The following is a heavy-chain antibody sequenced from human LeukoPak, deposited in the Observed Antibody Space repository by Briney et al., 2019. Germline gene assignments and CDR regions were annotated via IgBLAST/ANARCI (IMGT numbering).Heavy chain of an antibody. D-gene: IGHD4-23*01. CDR1: GGSINSYY. CDR2: IYSSGST. Sequence: SSETLSLTFTVSGGSINSYYWSWIRQPAGKGLEWIGRIYSSGSTNYNPSLKSRVSMSVDTSKNQFSLKLTSVTAADTAVYYCARGGKATVVTMWGQGILVTVSS. J-gene: IGHJ4*02. V-gene: IGHV4-4*07. CDR3: ARGGKATVVTM.